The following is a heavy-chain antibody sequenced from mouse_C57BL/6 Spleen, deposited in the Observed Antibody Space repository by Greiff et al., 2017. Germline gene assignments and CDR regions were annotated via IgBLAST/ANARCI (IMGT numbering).Heavy chain of an antibody. CDR3: ARFLFTTVVGYYAMDY. CDR2: IDPSDSYT. V-gene: IGHV1-50*01. Sequence: QVQLQQPGAELVKPGASVKLSCKASGYTFTSYWMQWVKQRPGQGLEWIGEIDPSDSYTNYNQKFKGKATLTVDTSSSTAYMQLSSLTSEDSAGYDCARFLFTTVVGYYAMDYWGQGTSVTVSS. J-gene: IGHJ4*01. CDR1: GYTFTSYW. D-gene: IGHD1-1*01.